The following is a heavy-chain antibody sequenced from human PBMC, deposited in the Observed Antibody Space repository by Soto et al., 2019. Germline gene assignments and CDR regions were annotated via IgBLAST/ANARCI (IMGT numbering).Heavy chain of an antibody. CDR1: GYTFTTYD. Sequence: VASVKVSCKASGYTFTTYDISWVRQATGQGLEWMGWMNPYSGNTGYAQKFQGRVTVTRNTSISTVYMELSGLRPDDTAVYYCARRKERSGLHYFDYWGQGSQVTAPQ. J-gene: IGHJ4*02. V-gene: IGHV1-8*01. D-gene: IGHD6-25*01. CDR2: MNPYSGNT. CDR3: ARRKERSGLHYFDY.